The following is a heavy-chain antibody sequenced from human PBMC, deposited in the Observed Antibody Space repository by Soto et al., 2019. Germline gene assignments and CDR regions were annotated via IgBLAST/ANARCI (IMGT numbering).Heavy chain of an antibody. D-gene: IGHD3-9*01. CDR2: ISSIVST. Sequence: SETLSLTCTVSGGSISSGDYFCSWIRQSPGKGLEWIGYISSIVSTYYNPSLKSRVSVSRDTSKNQFSLKLSSVTTTDTAVYYCARGLVIRPYYYHGMDVWRQGTTVT. V-gene: IGHV4-30-4*01. J-gene: IGHJ6*02. CDR3: ARGLVIRPYYYHGMDV. CDR1: GGSISSGDYF.